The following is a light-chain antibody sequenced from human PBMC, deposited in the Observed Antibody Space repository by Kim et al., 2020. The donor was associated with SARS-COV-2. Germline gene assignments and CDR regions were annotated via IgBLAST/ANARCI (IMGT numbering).Light chain of an antibody. V-gene: IGLV3-1*01. CDR1: KLGDKY. J-gene: IGLJ2*01. CDR2: QHT. CDR3: QAWDSSTAV. Sequence: SYELTQPPSVSVSPGQTASITRSGDKLGDKYACXYQQKPGQSPVLVIYQHTKRPSGITERFSGSNSGNTATLTISGTQAMDEADYYCQAWDSSTAVFGGG.